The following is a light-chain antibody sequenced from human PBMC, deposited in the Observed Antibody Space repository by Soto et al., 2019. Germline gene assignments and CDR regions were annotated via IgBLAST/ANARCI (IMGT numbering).Light chain of an antibody. CDR3: SSYTSSSTLVV. CDR1: SSDVGAYDS. V-gene: IGLV2-14*01. CDR2: DVS. Sequence: QSALTQPASVSGSPGQSITISCTGTSSDVGAYDSVSWYQQHPGKAPNLMIYDVSNRPSGVSNRFSGSKSGNTASLTISGLQAEDEADYYCSSYTSSSTLVVFGGGTKVTVL. J-gene: IGLJ2*01.